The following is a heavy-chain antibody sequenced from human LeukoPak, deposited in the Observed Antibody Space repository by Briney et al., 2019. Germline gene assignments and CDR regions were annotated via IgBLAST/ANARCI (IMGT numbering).Heavy chain of an antibody. J-gene: IGHJ5*02. V-gene: IGHV4-4*07. CDR2: IYSSGNT. CDR1: GGSISSYY. D-gene: IGHD2-15*01. Sequence: PSETLSLTCTVSGGSISSYYWNWIRQPARKGLEWIGRIYSSGNTNYNASLKSRVTMSVDTSKNQFSLKLTSLTAADTAVYYCARDRGYCNGGSCYGWFDPWGQGTLVTVSS. CDR3: ARDRGYCNGGSCYGWFDP.